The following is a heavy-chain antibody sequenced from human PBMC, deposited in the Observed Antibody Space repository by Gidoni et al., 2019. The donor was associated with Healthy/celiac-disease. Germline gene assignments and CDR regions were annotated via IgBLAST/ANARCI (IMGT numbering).Heavy chain of an antibody. V-gene: IGHV3-23*01. CDR1: GFTFRSYD. D-gene: IGHD1-26*01. CDR3: AKARIVGATSGAIGY. J-gene: IGHJ4*02. Sequence: EVQLLESGGGLVQPGGSLRLSCAAPGFTFRSYDMRWVRQSPGQGLEWVSAIGGSGGSTYYADSVKGRFTISRDNSKNTLYLQMNSLRAEDTAVYYCAKARIVGATSGAIGYWGQGTLVTVSS. CDR2: IGGSGGST.